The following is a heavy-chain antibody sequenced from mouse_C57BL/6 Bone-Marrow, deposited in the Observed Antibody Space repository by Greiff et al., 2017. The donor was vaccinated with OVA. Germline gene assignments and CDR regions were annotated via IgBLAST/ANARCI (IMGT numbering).Heavy chain of an antibody. CDR3: ARCTTWTCAMDY. Sequence: VQLKESGGGLVKPGGSLSLSCAASGFTFTDYYMSWVRQPPGQALEWLGFIRNKANGYTTEYSASVKGRFTITRDNSPSILYLQMNALRSEDSATYYCARCTTWTCAMDYWGQGTSVTVSS. V-gene: IGHV7-3*01. CDR1: GFTFTDYY. J-gene: IGHJ4*01. CDR2: IRNKANGYTT.